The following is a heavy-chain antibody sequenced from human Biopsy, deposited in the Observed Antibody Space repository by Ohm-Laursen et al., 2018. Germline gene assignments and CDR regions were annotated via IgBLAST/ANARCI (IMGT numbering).Heavy chain of an antibody. D-gene: IGHD6-13*01. CDR3: ARTPILIVSAGLVYRHRRHLQGMDV. CDR2: VDWDDYK. CDR1: GFSLSARGMC. J-gene: IGHJ6*02. Sequence: TQTLTLTCSFSGFSLSARGMCVSWIRQAPGKALEWLARVDWDDYKDYSASLQTKLSISKDTSNDQVVLTVNNVDPADTATYYRARTPILIVSAGLVYRHRRHLQGMDVWGQGIAANVS. V-gene: IGHV2-70*11.